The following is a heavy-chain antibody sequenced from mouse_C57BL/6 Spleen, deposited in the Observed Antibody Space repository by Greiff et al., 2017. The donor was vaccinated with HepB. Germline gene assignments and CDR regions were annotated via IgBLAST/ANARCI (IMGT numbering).Heavy chain of an antibody. V-gene: IGHV5-16*01. Sequence: EVHLVESEGGLVQPGSSMKLSCTASGFTFSDYYMAWVRQVPEKGLEWVANINYDGSSTYYLDSLKSRFIISRDNAKNILYLQMSSLKSEDTATYYCARVRDSSGPMDYWGQGTSVTVSS. D-gene: IGHD3-2*02. CDR3: ARVRDSSGPMDY. CDR1: GFTFSDYY. CDR2: INYDGSST. J-gene: IGHJ4*01.